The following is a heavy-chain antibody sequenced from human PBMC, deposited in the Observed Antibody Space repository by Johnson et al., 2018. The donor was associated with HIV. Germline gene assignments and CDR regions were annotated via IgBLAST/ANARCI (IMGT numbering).Heavy chain of an antibody. CDR1: GFTFDEYA. Sequence: QLVESGGGLVQPGRSLRLSCAASGFTFDEYAMHWVRQAPGKGLEWVSGISWNSGSIGYGDSVKGRFTISRDNAKNSLYLQMNSLRAEDTALYYCAKEGAYYYDSSGLNDSFDICGQGTMVTVSS. J-gene: IGHJ3*02. CDR3: AKEGAYYYDSSGLNDSFDI. CDR2: ISWNSGSI. D-gene: IGHD3-22*01. V-gene: IGHV3-9*01.